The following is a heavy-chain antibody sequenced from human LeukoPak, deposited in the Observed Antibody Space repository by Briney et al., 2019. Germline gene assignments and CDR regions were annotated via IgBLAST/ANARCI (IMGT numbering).Heavy chain of an antibody. CDR2: INPNSGGT. CDR3: ARDLRYSSGWSASGMDV. CDR1: GYTFTGYY. V-gene: IGHV1-2*02. J-gene: IGHJ6*03. D-gene: IGHD6-19*01. Sequence: ASVKLSCQASGYTFTGYYMHWVRQAPGQGLEWMGWINPNSGGTNYAQKFQGRVTMTRDTSISTAYMELSRLRSDDTAVYYCARDLRYSSGWSASGMDVWGKGTTVTISS.